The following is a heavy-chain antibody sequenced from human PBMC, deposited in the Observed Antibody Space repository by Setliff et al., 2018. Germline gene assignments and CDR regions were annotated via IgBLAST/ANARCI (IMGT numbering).Heavy chain of an antibody. CDR1: GYTFNNYF. D-gene: IGHD3-9*01. Sequence: ASVKVSCKASGYTFNNYFLHWVRQAPGQGLEWMGRFHXXXXXXXXXXXXXGRVTMTMDASITTVYMELSRLTSDDTAVYYCVRQDILTSYYMFDYWGQGTLVTV. V-gene: IGHV1-2*06. CDR2: FHXXXXXX. CDR3: VRQDILTSYYMFDY. J-gene: IGHJ4*02.